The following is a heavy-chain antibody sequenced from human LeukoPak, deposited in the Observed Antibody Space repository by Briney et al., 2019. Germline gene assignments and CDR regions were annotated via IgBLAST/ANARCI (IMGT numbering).Heavy chain of an antibody. J-gene: IGHJ4*02. D-gene: IGHD3-3*01. CDR2: INPSGGST. Sequence: ASVKVSCKASGYTFTSYYMHWVRQAPGQGLEWMGIINPSGGSTSYAQKFQGRVTMTRDTSTSTVYMELSSLRPEDTAVYYCARSNGENYVFWSGYYSAWYFDYWGQGTRVTVSS. CDR3: ARSNGENYVFWSGYYSAWYFDY. V-gene: IGHV1-46*01. CDR1: GYTFTSYY.